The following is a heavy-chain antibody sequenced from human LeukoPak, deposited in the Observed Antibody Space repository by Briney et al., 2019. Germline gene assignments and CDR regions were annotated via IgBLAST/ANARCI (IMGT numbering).Heavy chain of an antibody. CDR2: INSDGSST. CDR1: GFTSSSYW. Sequence: GGSLRLSCAASGFTSSSYWMHWVRQAPGKGVVWVSRINSDGSSTSYADSVKGRFTISRDNAKNTLYLQMNSLRAEDTAVYYCARVPRVYYGMDVWGQGTTVTVSS. V-gene: IGHV3-74*01. J-gene: IGHJ6*02. CDR3: ARVPRVYYGMDV. D-gene: IGHD3-10*01.